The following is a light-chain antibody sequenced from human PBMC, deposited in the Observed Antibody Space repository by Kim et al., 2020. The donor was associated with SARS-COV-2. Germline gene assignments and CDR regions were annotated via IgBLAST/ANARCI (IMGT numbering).Light chain of an antibody. V-gene: IGKV1-39*01. CDR1: QSIINY. J-gene: IGKJ1*01. CDR2: ATS. Sequence: DIQVTQSPSSLSASVGDNITITCRTSQSIINYLNWYQQKPGKAPNLLIYATSILESGVPSRFRGSRSGTDFTLTITGLQPEDFVIYYCQQNYSPPLTFGQETKVDIK. CDR3: QQNYSPPLT.